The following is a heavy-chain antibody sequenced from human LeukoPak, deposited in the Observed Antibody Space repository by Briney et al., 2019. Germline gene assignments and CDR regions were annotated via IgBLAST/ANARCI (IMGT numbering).Heavy chain of an antibody. CDR2: INHSGST. J-gene: IGHJ4*02. CDR3: ARGGPEGQFDY. CDR1: GGSISSYY. Sequence: SETLSLTCTVSGGSISSYYWSWIRQPPGKGLEWIGEINHSGSTNYNPSLKSRVTISVDTSKNQFSLKLSSVTAADTAVYYCARGGPEGQFDYWGQGTLVTVSS. V-gene: IGHV4-34*01.